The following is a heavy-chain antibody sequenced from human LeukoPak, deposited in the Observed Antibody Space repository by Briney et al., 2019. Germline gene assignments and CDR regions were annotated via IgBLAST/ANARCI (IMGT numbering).Heavy chain of an antibody. J-gene: IGHJ4*02. CDR3: ARGSLPCGGDCYPNDY. V-gene: IGHV3-74*01. Sequence: GGSLRLSCAASGFTFSSYGMHWVRQAPGKGLVWLSRINSDGSSTSYADSVKGRFTISRDNAKNTLYLQMNRLRAEDTAVYYCARGSLPCGGDCYPNDYWGQGTLVTVSS. CDR1: GFTFSSYG. CDR2: INSDGSST. D-gene: IGHD2-21*02.